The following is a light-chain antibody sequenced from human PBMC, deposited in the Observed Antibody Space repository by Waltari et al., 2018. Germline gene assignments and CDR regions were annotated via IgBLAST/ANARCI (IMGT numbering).Light chain of an antibody. Sequence: DIQMTQSPSTLSASAVYRVTITCRASQTVSTWLAWYQQKPGKAPKLLIYKTSILESGVPSRFSGSGSGTDFTLTISRLQPDDFATYFCHQYSSFSQTFGQGTRVEVK. CDR3: HQYSSFSQT. CDR2: KTS. V-gene: IGKV1-5*03. CDR1: QTVSTW. J-gene: IGKJ1*01.